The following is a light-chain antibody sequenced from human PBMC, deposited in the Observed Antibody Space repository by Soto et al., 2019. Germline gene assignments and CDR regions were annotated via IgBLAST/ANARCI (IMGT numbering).Light chain of an antibody. CDR3: QQRYSNSYT. J-gene: IGKJ2*01. CDR2: SAS. V-gene: IGKV1-39*01. CDR1: QSMSDS. Sequence: DIPLTQSPSSLSASVGDRVTITCRASQSMSDSLNWYQQKSGKAPKLLSYSASSLESGVPSRFSGSGSGTDFTLTISSLQPEDVGTYFFQQRYSNSYTLGQGTTLEIK.